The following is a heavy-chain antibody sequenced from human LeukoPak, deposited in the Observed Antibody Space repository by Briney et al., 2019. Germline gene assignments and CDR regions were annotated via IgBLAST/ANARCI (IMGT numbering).Heavy chain of an antibody. CDR2: IYYSGST. Sequence: SETLSLTCTVSGGSISSSSYYWGWIRQPPGKGLEWIGSIYYSGSTYYNPSLKSRVTISVDTSKNQFSLKLSSVTAADTAVYYCARFRGHYYDFWSGYYTFGGYYFDYWGQGTLVTVSS. V-gene: IGHV4-39*07. CDR1: GGSISSSSYY. J-gene: IGHJ4*02. D-gene: IGHD3-3*01. CDR3: ARFRGHYYDFWSGYYTFGGYYFDY.